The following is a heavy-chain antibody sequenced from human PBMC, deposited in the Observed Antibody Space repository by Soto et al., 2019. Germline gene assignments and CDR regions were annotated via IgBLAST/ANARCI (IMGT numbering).Heavy chain of an antibody. CDR1: GYSITSFY. Sequence: ASVKVSCKTSGYSITSFYSYWVRQAPGQGLEWMGTITPVDGSATYAQKFQGRVTMTSDTSTDTVSMELSSLRSEDAAVYYCAILYYDTSGPYLKWGQ. V-gene: IGHV1-46*01. CDR2: ITPVDGSA. D-gene: IGHD3-22*01. CDR3: AILYYDTSGPYLK. J-gene: IGHJ3*01.